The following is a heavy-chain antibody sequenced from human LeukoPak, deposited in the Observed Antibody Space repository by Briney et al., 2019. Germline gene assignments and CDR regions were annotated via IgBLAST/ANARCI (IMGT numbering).Heavy chain of an antibody. V-gene: IGHV3-53*01. J-gene: IGHJ4*02. CDR2: IYSGGST. CDR1: GFTVSTNY. CDR3: ARVIGYNSGRFDY. Sequence: GGSLRLSCAASGFTVSTNYMSWVRQAPGKGLEWVSVIYSGGSTYYADSVKGRFTISRDNSKNTLYLQMNSLRAEDTAVYYCARVIGYNSGRFDYWGQGTLVTVSS. D-gene: IGHD6-19*01.